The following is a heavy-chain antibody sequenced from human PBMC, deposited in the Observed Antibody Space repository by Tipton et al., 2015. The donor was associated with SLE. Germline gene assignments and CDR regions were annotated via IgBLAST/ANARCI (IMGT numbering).Heavy chain of an antibody. J-gene: IGHJ3*02. Sequence: SLRLSCVTPGFSFSSYGMHWVRQAPGKGLDWVAVIWYDGIKKYYADSVQGRFTISRDTSKNTLYLQMNSLRAEDTAVYYCAMGTYGRGWDIWGQGAMVTVSS. CDR2: IWYDGIKK. V-gene: IGHV3-33*01. CDR1: GFSFSSYG. CDR3: AMGTYGRGWDI. D-gene: IGHD3-22*01.